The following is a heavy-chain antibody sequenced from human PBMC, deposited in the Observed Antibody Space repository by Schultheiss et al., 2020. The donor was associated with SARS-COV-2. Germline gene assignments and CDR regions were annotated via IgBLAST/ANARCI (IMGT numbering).Heavy chain of an antibody. D-gene: IGHD3-22*01. V-gene: IGHV4-4*07. CDR2: IYTSGST. CDR1: GGSISSYY. Sequence: SETLSLTCSVSGGSISSYYWSWIRQPAGKGLEWIGRIYTSGSTKYNPSLKSRVTMSVDTSKIQFSLKLSSVTAADTAVYYCARGRGSWYYDSSGYSLEYWGQGTLVTVSS. CDR3: ARGRGSWYYDSSGYSLEY. J-gene: IGHJ4*02.